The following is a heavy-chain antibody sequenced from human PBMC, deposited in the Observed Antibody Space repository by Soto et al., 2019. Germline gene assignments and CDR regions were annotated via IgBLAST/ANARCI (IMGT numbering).Heavy chain of an antibody. CDR2: ISSSGSTI. V-gene: IGHV3-11*01. CDR3: SGYYSYAFDI. D-gene: IGHD3-22*01. CDR1: GFTFSSYG. J-gene: IGHJ3*02. Sequence: GGSLRLSCAASGFTFSSYGMSWIRQAPGKGLEWVSYISSSGSTIYYADSVKGRFTISRDNAKNSLYLQMNSLRAEDTAVYYCSGYYSYAFDIWGQGTMVTVSS.